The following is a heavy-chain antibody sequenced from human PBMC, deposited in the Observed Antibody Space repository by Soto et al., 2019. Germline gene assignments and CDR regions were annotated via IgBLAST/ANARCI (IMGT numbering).Heavy chain of an antibody. CDR1: GGSISSSSYY. J-gene: IGHJ4*02. CDR3: AREYTYGSNFFDC. CDR2: ISYSGST. D-gene: IGHD5-18*01. V-gene: IGHV4-39*07. Sequence: SETLSLTCTVSGGSISSSSYYWGWIRQPPGKGLEWIGCISYSGSTYYNPSLKSRVIISVDTSKNQFSLSLTSVTAADTAVYYCAREYTYGSNFFDCWGQGALVTVSS.